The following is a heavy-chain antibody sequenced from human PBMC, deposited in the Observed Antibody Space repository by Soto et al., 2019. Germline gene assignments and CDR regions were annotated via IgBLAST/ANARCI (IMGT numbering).Heavy chain of an antibody. CDR2: ITGDGYST. CDR3: AAATYIDFWRGYVPTDY. V-gene: IGHV3-64*02. CDR1: GFTFSTYA. D-gene: IGHD3-3*01. Sequence: GGSLRLSCTASGFTFSTYAMYWVCQAPGKGLEFVSAITGDGYSTYYADSVKGRFTISRDNSKNTLYLEMGRLRAEDMAVYYCAAATYIDFWRGYVPTDYWGQGTLVTVSS. J-gene: IGHJ4*02.